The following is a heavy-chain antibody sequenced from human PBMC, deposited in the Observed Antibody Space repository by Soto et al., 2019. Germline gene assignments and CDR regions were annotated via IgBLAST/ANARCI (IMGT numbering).Heavy chain of an antibody. D-gene: IGHD6-13*01. Sequence: EVRLVESGGGLVQPGGSLRLSCAASGFTFSSDWMTWVRQAPGKGLEWVANIRKDGSKTSYLDSVRGRFTISRDNAQSSLYLQMDSLRAEDTGLYYCARDVSPGTSSLYLDAFDIWGQGTMVTVSS. CDR1: GFTFSSDW. V-gene: IGHV3-7*05. CDR3: ARDVSPGTSSLYLDAFDI. CDR2: IRKDGSKT. J-gene: IGHJ3*02.